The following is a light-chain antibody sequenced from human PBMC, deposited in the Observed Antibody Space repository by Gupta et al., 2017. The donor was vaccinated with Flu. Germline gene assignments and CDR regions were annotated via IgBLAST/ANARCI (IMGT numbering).Light chain of an antibody. CDR3: QQDNSYWT. V-gene: IGKV1-5*03. CDR2: KAS. J-gene: IGKJ1*01. CDR1: QSISSW. Sequence: DIQMTQSPSTLSASVGDRVTITCRASQSISSWLAWYQQKPGKAPKVLIYKASRGETGVPLRFSGSGSGTEFTLTSSRLQPDDFATYYCQQDNSYWTFGQGTKVEIK.